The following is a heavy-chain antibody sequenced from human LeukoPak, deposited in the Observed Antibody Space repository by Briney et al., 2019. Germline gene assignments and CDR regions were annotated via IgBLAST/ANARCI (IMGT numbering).Heavy chain of an antibody. Sequence: GGSLRPSCAASGFTFSNAWMSWVRQAPGKGLEWVGRIKSKSDGETTDYPAPVKGRFIISRDDSKNTLYLQMNNLRTEDTAMYYCPTDLSPRGWYFSDYFDSRGQGTLVTVPP. V-gene: IGHV3-15*01. J-gene: IGHJ4*02. CDR1: GFTFSNAW. CDR3: PTDLSPRGWYFSDYFDS. D-gene: IGHD6-19*01. CDR2: IKSKSDGETT.